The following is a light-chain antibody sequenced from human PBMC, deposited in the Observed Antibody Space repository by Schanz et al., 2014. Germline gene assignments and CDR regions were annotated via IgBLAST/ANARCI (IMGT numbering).Light chain of an antibody. CDR3: SSFTSSSSCL. Sequence: QSALTQPASVAGSPGQSITISCKGTSSDVGNYNYVSWYQQHPGKAPKIMIHDVSNRPSGVSNRFSGSKSGTTASLTISGLQAEDEADYYCSSFTSSSSCLFGGGTKLTVL. V-gene: IGLV2-14*01. CDR1: SSDVGNYNY. J-gene: IGLJ2*01. CDR2: DVS.